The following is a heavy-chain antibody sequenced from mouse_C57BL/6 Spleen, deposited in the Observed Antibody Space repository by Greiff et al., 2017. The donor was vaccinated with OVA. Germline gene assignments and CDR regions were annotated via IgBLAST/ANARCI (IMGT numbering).Heavy chain of an antibody. Sequence: QVQLQQPGAELVRPGSSVKLSCKASGYTFTSYWMDWVKQRPGQGLEWIGNLYPSDSETHYNQKFKDKATLTVAKSSRTAYMQLSSLTSEDSAVDYCARRGPAYAMDYWGQGTSVTVSS. CDR1: GYTFTSYW. J-gene: IGHJ4*01. CDR2: LYPSDSET. V-gene: IGHV1-61*01. CDR3: ARRGPAYAMDY.